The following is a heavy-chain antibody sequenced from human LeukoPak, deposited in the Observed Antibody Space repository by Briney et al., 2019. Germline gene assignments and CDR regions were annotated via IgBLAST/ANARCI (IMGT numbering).Heavy chain of an antibody. J-gene: IGHJ4*02. V-gene: IGHV3-33*06. CDR3: AKGRGYCTGGSCYSDY. D-gene: IGHD2-15*01. Sequence: PGGSLRLSCAASGFTFSSYGMHWVRQAPGKGLEWVAVIWYDGSNKYYADSVKGRFTISRDNSKNTLYLQMNSLRAEDTAIYYCAKGRGYCTGGSCYSDYWGQGTLVTVPS. CDR1: GFTFSSYG. CDR2: IWYDGSNK.